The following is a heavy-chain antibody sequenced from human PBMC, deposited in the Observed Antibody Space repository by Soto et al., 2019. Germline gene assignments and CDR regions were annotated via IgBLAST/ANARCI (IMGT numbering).Heavy chain of an antibody. D-gene: IGHD3-3*01. CDR3: ASDFWTGYPLFDY. CDR2: VFHRGTT. CDR1: GSSISSAYY. Sequence: PSETLSLTCNVSGSSISSAYYWGWVRQPPGRGLEWIGSVFHRGTTYYNPSLMSRVTISLDTSKNQFSLKLSSVTAADTAVYYCASDFWTGYPLFDYWGQGALVTV. J-gene: IGHJ4*02. V-gene: IGHV4-38-2*02.